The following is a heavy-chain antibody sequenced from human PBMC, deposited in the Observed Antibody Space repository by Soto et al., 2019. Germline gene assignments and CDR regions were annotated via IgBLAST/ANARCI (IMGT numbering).Heavy chain of an antibody. D-gene: IGHD3-16*02. CDR2: IVVGSGNT. V-gene: IGHV1-58*02. CDR3: AAMGVGGVISTYGMDV. J-gene: IGHJ6*02. CDR1: GFTFTSSA. Sequence: GASVKVSCKASGFTFTSSAMQWVRQARGQRLEWIGWIVVGSGNTNYAQKFQERVTITRDMSTSTAYMELSSLRSEDTAVYYCAAMGVGGVISTYGMDVWGQGTTVTVSS.